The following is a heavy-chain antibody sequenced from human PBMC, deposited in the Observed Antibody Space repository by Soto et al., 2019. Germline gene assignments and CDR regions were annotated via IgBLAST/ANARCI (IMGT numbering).Heavy chain of an antibody. J-gene: IGHJ4*02. CDR1: GFTFDDYA. Sequence: EVQLVESGGGLVQPGRSLRLSCAASGFTFDDYAMHWVRQAPGKGLEWVSGISWNSGSIGYADSVKGRFTISRDNAKNSLYLQMNSLSAEDTALYYCAKDTDYYFDYWGQGTLVTVSS. CDR3: AKDTDYYFDY. V-gene: IGHV3-9*01. CDR2: ISWNSGSI.